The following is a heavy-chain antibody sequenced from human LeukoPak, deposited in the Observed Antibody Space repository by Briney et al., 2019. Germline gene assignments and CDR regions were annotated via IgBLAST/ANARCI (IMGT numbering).Heavy chain of an antibody. J-gene: IGHJ4*02. V-gene: IGHV5-51*01. CDR3: ARLSNWNDRYFDY. Sequence: GESLKISCEGSGYSFINYWIGWVRQMPGKGLEWMGIIYPGDSDTRYSPSFQGQVTISADKSISTAYLQWSSLKASDTAMYYCARLSNWNDRYFDYWGQGTLVTVSS. D-gene: IGHD1-1*01. CDR2: IYPGDSDT. CDR1: GYSFINYW.